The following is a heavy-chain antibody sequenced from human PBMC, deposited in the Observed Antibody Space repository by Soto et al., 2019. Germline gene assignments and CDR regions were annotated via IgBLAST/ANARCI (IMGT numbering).Heavy chain of an antibody. CDR1: GYTFTSYA. V-gene: IGHV1-3*01. CDR2: INAGNGNT. Sequence: ASVKVSCKASGYTFTSYAMHWVRQAPGQRLEWMGWINAGNGNTKYSQKFQGRVTITRDTSASTAYMELSSLRSEDTAVYYCARPKQTTDYYYYYGMDVWGQGTTVTISS. J-gene: IGHJ6*02. CDR3: ARPKQTTDYYYYYGMDV.